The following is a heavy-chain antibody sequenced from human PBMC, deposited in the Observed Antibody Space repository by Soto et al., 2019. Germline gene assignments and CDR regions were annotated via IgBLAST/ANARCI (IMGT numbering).Heavy chain of an antibody. CDR2: IYYSGST. V-gene: IGHV4-31*01. Sequence: QVQLQESGPGLVKPSQTLSLTCTVSGGSISSGGYYWSWIRQHPGKGLEWIGYIYYSGSTYYNPXXKSPVTISVDXXKXQXXLKLSSVTAADTAVYYCARDAYLRHSLYYYYGMDVWGQGTTVTVSS. CDR1: GGSISSGGYY. J-gene: IGHJ6*02. CDR3: ARDAYLRHSLYYYYGMDV. D-gene: IGHD2-21*01.